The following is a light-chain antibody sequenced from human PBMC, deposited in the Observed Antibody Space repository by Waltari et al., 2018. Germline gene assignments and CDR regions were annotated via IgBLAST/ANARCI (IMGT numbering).Light chain of an antibody. CDR2: YDG. V-gene: IGLV3-21*04. J-gene: IGLJ3*02. Sequence: SFVLTQPPSVPVAPGKTAKISCVGNSVGSKTVHWYQQRPGQAPVVVIYYDGDRPSGIPERFSGSNSGNTATLTISRVEAGDEADYYCQVWDSSSDPVVFGGGTKLTVL. CDR1: SVGSKT. CDR3: QVWDSSSDPVV.